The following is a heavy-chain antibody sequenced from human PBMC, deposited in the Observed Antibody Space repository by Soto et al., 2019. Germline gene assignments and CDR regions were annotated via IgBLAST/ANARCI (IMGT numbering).Heavy chain of an antibody. CDR3: ARHRSGTYSDLDY. D-gene: IGHD3-10*01. CDR1: GGSISSSDYY. Sequence: SETLSLACTVSGGSISSSDYYWGWIRQPPGKGLEWIGSISHSGSSYYKSSLRNRVTISVDTSKNQFSLELRYVTAADTAVYYCARHRSGTYSDLDYWGQGALVTVSS. V-gene: IGHV4-39*01. J-gene: IGHJ4*02. CDR2: ISHSGSS.